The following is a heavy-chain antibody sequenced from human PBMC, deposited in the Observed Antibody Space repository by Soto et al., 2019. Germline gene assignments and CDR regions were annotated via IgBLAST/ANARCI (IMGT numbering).Heavy chain of an antibody. CDR2: IFHSGST. J-gene: IGHJ4*02. CDR3: ARLPSRHWVDY. V-gene: IGHV4-38-2*01. Sequence: SEPLSLTCAVSGYSISSDYSWGWIRQPPGKGLEWIGSIFHSGSTYYNPSLKSRVTISADTSANQSSLMVNSVTAADTAIYYCARLPSRHWVDYWGQGALVTVSS. D-gene: IGHD3-16*01. CDR1: GYSISSDYS.